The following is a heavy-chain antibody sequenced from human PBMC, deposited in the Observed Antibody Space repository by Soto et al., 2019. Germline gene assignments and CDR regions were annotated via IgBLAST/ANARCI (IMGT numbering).Heavy chain of an antibody. CDR2: INAGNGNT. V-gene: IGHV1-3*01. CDR1: GYTFTSYA. J-gene: IGHJ3*02. CDR3: ARCLHPCWALGSIEDAFEI. Sequence: GASVKVSCKSSGYTFTSYAMHWVRQAPGQRLEWMGWINAGNGNTKYSQKFQGRVNMIRDTSASTVYMQLSSLRYEDTAVYYCARCLHPCWALGSIEDAFEIWGQGTMVT. D-gene: IGHD3-10*01.